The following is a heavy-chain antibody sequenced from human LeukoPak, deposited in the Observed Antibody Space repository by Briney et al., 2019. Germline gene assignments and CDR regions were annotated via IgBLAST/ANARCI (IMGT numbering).Heavy chain of an antibody. D-gene: IGHD3-10*01. CDR1: GYSFTSYW. J-gene: IGHJ5*02. V-gene: IGHV5-10-1*01. CDR3: ARLRITMVRGVIYFDP. CDR2: IEPSDSYT. Sequence: GEALRISCKGSGYSFTSYWITWVRQMPGKGLGWMGRIEPSDSYTNYSPSFQGHVTISADKSISTAYLQWRSLKASDTAMYYCARLRITMVRGVIYFDPWGQGTLVTVSS.